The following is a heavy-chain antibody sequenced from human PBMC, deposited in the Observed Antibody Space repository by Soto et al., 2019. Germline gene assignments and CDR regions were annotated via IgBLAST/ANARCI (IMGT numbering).Heavy chain of an antibody. J-gene: IGHJ4*02. Sequence: GGSLRLSCAASGFTFSDHYMDWVRQAPGKGLEWVGRARNKANRYTTDYGASVKGRFTVARDDSKSSLYLQMNSLNIEDSAVYYCSGAESPDTAYFPLYWGQGTPVTVSS. CDR1: GFTFSDHY. D-gene: IGHD1-26*01. V-gene: IGHV3-72*01. CDR3: SGAESPDTAYFPLY. CDR2: ARNKANRYTT.